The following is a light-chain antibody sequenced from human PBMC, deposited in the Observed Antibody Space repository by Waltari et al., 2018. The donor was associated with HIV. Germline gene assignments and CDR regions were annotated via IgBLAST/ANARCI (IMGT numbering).Light chain of an antibody. CDR1: NIGTKS. V-gene: IGLV3-21*02. CDR3: QVWDSSSAHVV. J-gene: IGLJ2*01. CDR2: DDS. Sequence: SSVLTQPPSVSVAPGQTARITCGGNNIGTKSGHWYQQKPVQAPVLVVYDDSDRPSGIPERFSGSNSGNTATLTINRVEAGDEADYYCQVWDSSSAHVVFGGGTKLTVL.